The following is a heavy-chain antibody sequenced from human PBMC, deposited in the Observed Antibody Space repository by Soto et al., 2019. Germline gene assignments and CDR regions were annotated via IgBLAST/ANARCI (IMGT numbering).Heavy chain of an antibody. CDR3: AKDLRRDDYNWNYYGMDV. V-gene: IGHV3-23*01. J-gene: IGHJ6*02. Sequence: GGSLRLSCAASGFTFSSYAMSWVRQAPGKGLEWVSAISGSGGSTYYADSVKGRFTISRDNSKNTLYLQMNSLRAEDTAVYYCAKDLRRDDYNWNYYGMDVWGQGTTVTVSS. CDR1: GFTFSSYA. CDR2: ISGSGGST. D-gene: IGHD4-4*01.